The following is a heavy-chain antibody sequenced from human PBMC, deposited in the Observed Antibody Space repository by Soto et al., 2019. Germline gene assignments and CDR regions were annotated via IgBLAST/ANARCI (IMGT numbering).Heavy chain of an antibody. CDR2: IKSSGSII. CDR3: ARGGHSSSWYVGWFDP. CDR1: GFNFSNYE. J-gene: IGHJ5*02. D-gene: IGHD6-13*01. V-gene: IGHV3-48*03. Sequence: PGGSLRLSCAASGFNFSNYEMNWVRQAPGKGLEWVSNIKSSGSIIYYADSVKGRFTISRDNAKNSLYLQMNSLRGEDTAVYYCARGGHSSSWYVGWFDPWGQGTLVTVSS.